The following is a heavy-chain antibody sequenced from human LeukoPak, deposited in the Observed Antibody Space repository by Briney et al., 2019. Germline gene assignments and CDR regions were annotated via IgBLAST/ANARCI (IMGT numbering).Heavy chain of an antibody. V-gene: IGHV4-34*01. CDR3: ARYSRVTNYYYYGMDV. CDR2: INHSGST. D-gene: IGHD2-21*01. CDR1: GGSFSGYY. Sequence: PSETLSLTCAVYGGSFSGYYWSRIRQPPGKGLEWIGEINHSGSTNYNPSLKSRVTISVDTSKNQFSLKLSSVTAADTAVYYCARYSRVTNYYYYGMDVWGQGTTVTVSS. J-gene: IGHJ6*02.